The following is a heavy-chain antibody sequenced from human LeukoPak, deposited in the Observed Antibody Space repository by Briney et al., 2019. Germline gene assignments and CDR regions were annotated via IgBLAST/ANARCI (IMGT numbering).Heavy chain of an antibody. CDR2: IWYDGSNK. CDR3: AKDGGYCSGGSCYSGVFVHY. Sequence: PGGSLRLSCAASGFNFRSYGMHSVRQAPGKGLEWVAVIWYDGSNKYYAASVKGRFTISRDNSKNTLYLQMNSLRAEDTAVYYCAKDGGYCSGGSCYSGVFVHYWGQGTLVTVSS. V-gene: IGHV3-33*06. CDR1: GFNFRSYG. J-gene: IGHJ4*02. D-gene: IGHD2-15*01.